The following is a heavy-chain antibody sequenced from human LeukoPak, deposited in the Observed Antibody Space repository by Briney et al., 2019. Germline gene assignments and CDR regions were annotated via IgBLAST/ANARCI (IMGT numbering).Heavy chain of an antibody. D-gene: IGHD6-19*01. CDR3: AKDSSGIAVAGTGYYYGMDV. CDR2: ISYDGSNK. J-gene: IGHJ6*04. Sequence: GGSLRLSCAASGFTFSSYGMHGVRQAPGKGLEWVAVISYDGSNKYYADSVKVRFTISRNNSKNTLYLQMNSLRAEDTAVYYCAKDSSGIAVAGTGYYYGMDVWGKGTTVTVSS. V-gene: IGHV3-30*18. CDR1: GFTFSSYG.